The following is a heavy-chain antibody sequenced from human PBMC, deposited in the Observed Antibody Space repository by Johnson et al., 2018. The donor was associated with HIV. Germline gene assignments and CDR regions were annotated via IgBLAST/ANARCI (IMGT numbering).Heavy chain of an antibody. D-gene: IGHD1-26*01. J-gene: IGHJ3*02. CDR2: IWYDGSKK. CDR1: GFTFSDYY. V-gene: IGHV3-33*06. Sequence: VQLVESGGGLVKPGGSLRLSCAASGFTFSDYYMSWIRQPPGKGLEWVAVIWYDGSKKYYADSVKGRLTISRDNSKNTLYLQMNSLRAEDTAVYYCAKDRGSPGIPAAFDIWGQGTMVTVSS. CDR3: AKDRGSPGIPAAFDI.